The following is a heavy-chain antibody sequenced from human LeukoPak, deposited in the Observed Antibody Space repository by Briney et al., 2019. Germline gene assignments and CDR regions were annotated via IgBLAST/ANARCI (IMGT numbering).Heavy chain of an antibody. V-gene: IGHV3-33*01. J-gene: IGHJ4*02. CDR1: GFTFRNYG. Sequence: PGESLRLSCAASGFTFRNYGMHWVRQAPGKGLEWVALVWSDGSETYYADSVKGRFTIYRDNSKNTLYLQMNSLRAEDTAVYYCARDPHSSGWLFDYWSQGTLVSVSS. CDR3: ARDPHSSGWLFDY. CDR2: VWSDGSET. D-gene: IGHD6-19*01.